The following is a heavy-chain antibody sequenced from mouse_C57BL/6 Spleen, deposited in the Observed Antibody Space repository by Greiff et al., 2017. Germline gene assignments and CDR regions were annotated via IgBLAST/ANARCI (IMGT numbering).Heavy chain of an antibody. CDR2: IYPGGGYT. CDR3: AREGYYAMDY. CDR1: GYTFTNYW. V-gene: IGHV1-63*01. J-gene: IGHJ4*01. Sequence: QVQLQQSGAELVRPGTSVKMSCKASGYTFTNYWIGWAKQRPGHGLEWIGDIYPGGGYTNYNEKFKGKATLTADKSSSTAYMQVSSLTSEDSAIYYCAREGYYAMDYWGQGTSVTVSS.